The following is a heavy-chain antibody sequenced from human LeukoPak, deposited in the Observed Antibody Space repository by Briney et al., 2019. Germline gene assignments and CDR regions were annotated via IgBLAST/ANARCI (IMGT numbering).Heavy chain of an antibody. V-gene: IGHV3-48*04. Sequence: PGGSLRLSCAASGFTFNTYSMSWVRQAPGKGLEWISCISSDGSMIGYADSVKGRFTISRDNTKNSVYLQMNSLRAEDTAVYYCTSASYFTWGQGTLVTVSS. CDR2: ISSDGSMI. CDR1: GFTFNTYS. J-gene: IGHJ4*02. CDR3: TSASYFT. D-gene: IGHD1-26*01.